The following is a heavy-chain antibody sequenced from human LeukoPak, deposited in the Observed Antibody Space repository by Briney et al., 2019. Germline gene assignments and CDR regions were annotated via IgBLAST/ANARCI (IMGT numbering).Heavy chain of an antibody. CDR1: GGSISSYY. CDR2: FYTSGST. Sequence: SETLSLTCTVSGGSISSYYWSWIRQSAGKGLEWIGRFYTSGSTNYNPSLKSRVTMSVDTSKNQFSLKLSSVTAADTAVYYCASEYRSHDAFDIWGQGTMVTVSS. D-gene: IGHD2-15*01. J-gene: IGHJ3*02. V-gene: IGHV4-4*07. CDR3: ASEYRSHDAFDI.